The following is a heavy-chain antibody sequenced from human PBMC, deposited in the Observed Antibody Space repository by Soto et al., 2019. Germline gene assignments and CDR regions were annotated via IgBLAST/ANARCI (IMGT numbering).Heavy chain of an antibody. CDR2: ISAYNGNT. Sequence: ASVKVSCKASGGTFSSYAISWVRQAPGQGLEWMGWISAYNGNTNYAQKLQGRVTMTTDTSTSTAYMELRSLRSDDTAVYYCAREGSSSWDFDYWGQGTLVTVSS. CDR3: AREGSSSWDFDY. CDR1: GGTFSSYA. V-gene: IGHV1-18*01. D-gene: IGHD6-13*01. J-gene: IGHJ4*02.